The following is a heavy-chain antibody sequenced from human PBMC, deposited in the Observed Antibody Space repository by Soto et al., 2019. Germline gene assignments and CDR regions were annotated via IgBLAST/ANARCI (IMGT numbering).Heavy chain of an antibody. J-gene: IGHJ3*02. D-gene: IGHD2-21*01. V-gene: IGHV4-59*01. Sequence: SETLSLTCTVSGGSINNYYWNWIRQPPGKGLEWIGYIYYSGSTNYNPSLKSRVTISVDTSKNQFSLKVSSVTAADTAVYYCARSCGGERFQHRSFDIWGQGTMVTVSS. CDR3: ARSCGGERFQHRSFDI. CDR1: GGSINNYY. CDR2: IYYSGST.